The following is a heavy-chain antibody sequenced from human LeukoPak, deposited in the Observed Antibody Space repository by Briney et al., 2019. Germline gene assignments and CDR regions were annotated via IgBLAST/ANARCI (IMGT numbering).Heavy chain of an antibody. CDR3: ARHGPYSSSWYQYFQH. Sequence: PSETLSLTCTVSGGAISSYYWSWIRQPPGKGLEGIGYIYSSGTTNYHPSLNSRVTISVDTSKNQFSLKLSSVTAADTAAYYCARHGPYSSSWYQYFQHWGQGTLVTVSS. CDR1: GGAISSYY. V-gene: IGHV4-59*08. CDR2: IYSSGTT. J-gene: IGHJ1*01. D-gene: IGHD6-13*01.